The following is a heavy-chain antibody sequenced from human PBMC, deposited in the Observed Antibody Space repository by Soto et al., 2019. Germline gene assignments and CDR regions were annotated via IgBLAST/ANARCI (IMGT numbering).Heavy chain of an antibody. Sequence: PGESLKISCKGSGYSFTTYWIAWVRQMPGKGLEWMGIIYPADSDTKYSPSFQGQVTISADKSISTAYLQWSSLKASDTATYYCARSGSGTYERSKYYFYGMDVWGQGATVTAP. D-gene: IGHD3-10*01. CDR1: GYSFTTYW. CDR3: ARSGSGTYERSKYYFYGMDV. CDR2: IYPADSDT. V-gene: IGHV5-51*01. J-gene: IGHJ6*02.